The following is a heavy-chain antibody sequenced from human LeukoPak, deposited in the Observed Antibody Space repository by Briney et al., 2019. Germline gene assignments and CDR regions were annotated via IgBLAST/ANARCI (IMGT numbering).Heavy chain of an antibody. CDR1: GYTFTNYG. CDR3: ARGHLLSLDY. J-gene: IGHJ4*02. Sequence: ASVKVSCKASGYTFTNYGITWVRQAPGQGLEWMGWVSGNNGHTKYAQTLQGRVTMTTDTSTNTAYMELRSLRSDDTAVYSCARGHLLSLDYWGQGTLVTVSS. CDR2: VSGNNGHT. V-gene: IGHV1-18*04.